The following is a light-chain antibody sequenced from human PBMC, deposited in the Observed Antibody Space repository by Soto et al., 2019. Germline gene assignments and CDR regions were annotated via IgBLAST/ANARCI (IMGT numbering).Light chain of an antibody. CDR1: ESVRSN. CDR3: QQFVNWPPWT. V-gene: IGKV3-15*01. CDR2: GVS. J-gene: IGKJ1*01. Sequence: EIVMTQSPDTLSVAPAERATLSCRASESVRSNLAWYQQKPGQAPRLLIYGVSTRATGIPARFSGSGSETEFTLTISNLQSEDFAFYYCQQFVNWPPWTFGQGTKVQIK.